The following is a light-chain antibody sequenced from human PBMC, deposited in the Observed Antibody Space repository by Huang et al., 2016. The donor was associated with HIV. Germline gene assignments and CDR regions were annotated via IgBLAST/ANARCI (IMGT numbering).Light chain of an antibody. Sequence: EIVLTQSPGTLSLSPGERATLSCRASQSVSSSYLAWYQQKPGQAPRLLIYGASSRATCIPDRFSGSGSGTDFTLTISRLEPEDFAVYFCQQYGTTRLIFGGGTKVEIK. CDR1: QSVSSSY. V-gene: IGKV3-20*01. CDR3: QQYGTTRLI. J-gene: IGKJ4*01. CDR2: GAS.